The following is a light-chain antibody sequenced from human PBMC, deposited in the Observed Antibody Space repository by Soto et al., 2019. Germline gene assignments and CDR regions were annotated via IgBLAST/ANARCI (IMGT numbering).Light chain of an antibody. CDR2: KAS. V-gene: IGKV1-5*03. CDR3: HQYKTFWT. Sequence: DIRMTQSPSTLSASVGDRVTITCRASQNINTWLAWYQQQPGKAPKLLIYKASSLQSGVPSRFSGTGSGTEFTLTISSLQPDDFATYYCHQYKTFWTFGQGTKVDIK. J-gene: IGKJ1*01. CDR1: QNINTW.